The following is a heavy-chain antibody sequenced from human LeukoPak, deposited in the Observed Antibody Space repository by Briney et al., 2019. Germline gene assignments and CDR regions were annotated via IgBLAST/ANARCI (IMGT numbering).Heavy chain of an antibody. D-gene: IGHD3-22*01. J-gene: IGHJ4*02. Sequence: PGGSLRLSCAASGFTFSSYAMSWVRPAPGKGLEWVSAISGSGGSTYYADSVKGRFTISRDNSKNTLYLQMNSLRAEDTAVYYCAGDYYYDSSGYDYWGQGTLVTVSS. CDR2: ISGSGGST. CDR3: AGDYYYDSSGYDY. CDR1: GFTFSSYA. V-gene: IGHV3-23*01.